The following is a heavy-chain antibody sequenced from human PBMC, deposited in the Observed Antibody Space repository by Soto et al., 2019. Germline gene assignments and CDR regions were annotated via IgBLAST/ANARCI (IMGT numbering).Heavy chain of an antibody. CDR1: GYIFVNYG. CDR2: ISPYTGNT. Sequence: QVQLVQSGDEMKKPGASVRVSCKASGYIFVNYGIAWVRQAPGQGLEWMGWISPYTGNTHSASKVQGRLTMTTDPSTSTADTDVASIASDATAAYSCAVVGLYVTPTTPVGWRKGTMVTVSS. J-gene: IGHJ3*01. CDR3: AVVGLYVTPTTPVG. V-gene: IGHV1-18*01. D-gene: IGHD2-15*01.